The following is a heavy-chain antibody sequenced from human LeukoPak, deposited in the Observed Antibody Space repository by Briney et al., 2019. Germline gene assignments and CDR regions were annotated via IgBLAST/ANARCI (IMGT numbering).Heavy chain of an antibody. V-gene: IGHV3-30-3*01. CDR1: GFTFSSYA. CDR2: ISYDGSNK. CDR3: ARATIRYYYDSSGYFDY. J-gene: IGHJ4*02. Sequence: GGSLRLSCAASGFTFSSYAMHWVRQAPGKGLEWVAVISYDGSNKYYADSVKGRFTISRDNSKNTLYLQMNSLRAEDTAVYYCARATIRYYYDSSGYFDYWGQGTLVTVSS. D-gene: IGHD3-22*01.